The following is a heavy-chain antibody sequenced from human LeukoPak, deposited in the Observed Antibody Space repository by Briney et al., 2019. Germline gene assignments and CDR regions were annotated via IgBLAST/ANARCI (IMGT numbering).Heavy chain of an antibody. V-gene: IGHV1-2*02. Sequence: GASVKVSCKASGYTFTGYYMHWVRQAPGQGLEWMGWINPNSGGTNYAQKFQGRVTMTRDTSISTAYMELSRLRSDDTAVYYCARVYGDYGNAFDIWGQGTMVTVSS. J-gene: IGHJ3*02. D-gene: IGHD4-17*01. CDR1: GYTFTGYY. CDR2: INPNSGGT. CDR3: ARVYGDYGNAFDI.